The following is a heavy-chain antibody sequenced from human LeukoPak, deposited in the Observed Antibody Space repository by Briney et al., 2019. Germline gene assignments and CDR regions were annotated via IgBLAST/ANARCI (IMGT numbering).Heavy chain of an antibody. CDR3: ARGGGYSYEAPFDY. V-gene: IGHV3-21*01. CDR1: GFNFGDYG. D-gene: IGHD5-18*01. CDR2: ISSSSSYI. Sequence: GGSLRLSCTASGFNFGDYGLSWVRQAPGKGLEWVSSISSSSSYIYYADSVKGRFTISRDNAKNSLYLQMNSLRAEDTAVYYCARGGGYSYEAPFDYWGQGTLVTVSS. J-gene: IGHJ4*02.